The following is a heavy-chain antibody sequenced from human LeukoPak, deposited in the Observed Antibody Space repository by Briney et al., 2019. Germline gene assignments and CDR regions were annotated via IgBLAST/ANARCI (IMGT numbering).Heavy chain of an antibody. Sequence: ASVKVSCKASGYNFAHYHTHWVRQAPGQGLEWMGSLNPNTGDTLLAQKFQGRVTMTRDTSITVGYMELSRLTFDDTGVYYCARDPDSGPDLWGQGTVVTV. D-gene: IGHD2-15*01. CDR3: ARDPDSGPDL. CDR1: GYNFAHYH. CDR2: LNPNTGDT. J-gene: IGHJ5*02. V-gene: IGHV1-2*02.